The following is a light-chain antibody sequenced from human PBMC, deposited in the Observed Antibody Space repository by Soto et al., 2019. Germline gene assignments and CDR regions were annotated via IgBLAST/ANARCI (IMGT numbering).Light chain of an antibody. CDR3: QQYGSSGT. Sequence: EIVFTQSPGTLSLSPGERATLSCRASQSVSSSYLAWYQQKPGQAPRLLIYGASSRATGIPDRFSGSGSGTEFTLTISGLEPEDFAVYYCQQYGSSGTFGQGTRLEIK. J-gene: IGKJ5*01. V-gene: IGKV3-20*01. CDR2: GAS. CDR1: QSVSSSY.